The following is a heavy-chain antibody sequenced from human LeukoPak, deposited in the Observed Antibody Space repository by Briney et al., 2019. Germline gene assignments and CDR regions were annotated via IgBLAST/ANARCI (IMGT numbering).Heavy chain of an antibody. Sequence: PGESLRIPCKSSGYSFISYWLSWVRQVPGKGLEWMGKIDPSASRTNYSPSFQGHVTISADKSISTAYLQWSSLKASDTAMYYCARQVGEEYFEYWGQATLVTVSS. J-gene: IGHJ4*02. V-gene: IGHV5-10-1*01. CDR2: IDPSASRT. CDR1: GYSFISYW. CDR3: ARQVGEEYFEY. D-gene: IGHD2-2*01.